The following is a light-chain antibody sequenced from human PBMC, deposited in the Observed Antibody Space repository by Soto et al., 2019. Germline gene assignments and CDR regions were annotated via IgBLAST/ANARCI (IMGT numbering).Light chain of an antibody. V-gene: IGKV3-20*01. CDR3: QQYGTSPWT. J-gene: IGKJ1*01. CDR1: QSVGSNY. Sequence: EIVLTQSPGTLSLSPGERATLSCRASQSVGSNYLAWYQQKPGQAPRVLIFAASSRASGIPDRFSGSGSGSDFTLAITRLETEDLAVYYCQQYGTSPWTFGQGTKVELK. CDR2: AAS.